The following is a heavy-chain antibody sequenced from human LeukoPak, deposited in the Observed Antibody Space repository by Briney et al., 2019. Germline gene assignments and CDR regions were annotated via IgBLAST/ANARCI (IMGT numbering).Heavy chain of an antibody. CDR3: ARLLFSGTYYEYYFDY. V-gene: IGHV5-51*01. CDR2: IYPGDSDT. J-gene: IGHJ4*02. D-gene: IGHD3-10*01. Sequence: GESLKISCKGSEYSFTTYWIGWVRQMPGKGLEWMGIIYPGDSDTRYSPSFQGRVTISVDKSISTAYLQWSSLKASDTAMYYCARLLFSGTYYEYYFDYWGQGTLVTVSS. CDR1: EYSFTTYW.